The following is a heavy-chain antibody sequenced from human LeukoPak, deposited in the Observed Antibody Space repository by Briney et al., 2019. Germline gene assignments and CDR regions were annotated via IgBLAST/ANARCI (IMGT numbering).Heavy chain of an antibody. D-gene: IGHD6-13*01. J-gene: IGHJ4*02. CDR3: ARSISWYSYFDY. V-gene: IGHV4-59*01. CDR2: IYYTGST. CDR1: GGSIRTYY. Sequence: SQSLSLTRTVSGGSIRTYYSSWIWQPPRKGLEWIEFIYYTGSTNYNPSLNSRVIISVDTSKNEFSLKLTSVTAADTAVYYCARSISWYSYFDYWGQGTLVTVSS.